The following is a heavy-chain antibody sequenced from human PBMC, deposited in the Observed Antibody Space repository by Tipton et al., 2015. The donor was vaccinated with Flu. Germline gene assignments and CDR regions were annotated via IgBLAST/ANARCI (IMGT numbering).Heavy chain of an antibody. CDR3: AREGGVEVGDIDAFDI. J-gene: IGHJ3*02. V-gene: IGHV3-30*13. Sequence: QVQLVQSGGGVVQPGRSLRLSCAASGFTFSNYGMFWVRQAPGKGLEWVTTISYDGSNQYYADSVKGRFTISRDNSKNMVYLQMDSLQTEDTAVDYCAREGGVEVGDIDAFDIWGRETMVTVAS. D-gene: IGHD2-8*02. CDR2: ISYDGSNQ. CDR1: GFTFSNYG.